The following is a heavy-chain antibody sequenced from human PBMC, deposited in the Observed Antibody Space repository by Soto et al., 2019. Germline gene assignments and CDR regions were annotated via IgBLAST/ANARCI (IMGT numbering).Heavy chain of an antibody. Sequence: QVQLEESGGGVVQPGRSLRLSCAASGFTFTNYAIHWVRQAPGKGLQWVAVISYDGSNMYYADSVKGRFTVSRDNSKRTVYLQMDSLRVEDTAVYYCAREWAEAGPYYHYGMDVWGPGTTVTVSS. V-gene: IGHV3-30-3*01. CDR2: ISYDGSNM. CDR1: GFTFTNYA. D-gene: IGHD6-19*01. CDR3: AREWAEAGPYYHYGMDV. J-gene: IGHJ6*02.